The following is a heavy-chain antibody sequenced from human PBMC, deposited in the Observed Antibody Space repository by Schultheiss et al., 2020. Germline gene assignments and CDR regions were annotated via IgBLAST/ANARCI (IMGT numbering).Heavy chain of an antibody. CDR2: IYYSGST. J-gene: IGHJ4*02. CDR3: ARQYCSGGVCYPYYFDY. Sequence: SQTLSLTCTVSGGSISSSSYYWGWIRQPPGKGLEWIGSIYYSGSTNYNPSLKSRVTISVDTSKNQFSLKLSSVTAADTAVYYCARQYCSGGVCYPYYFDYWGQGTLVTVSS. V-gene: IGHV4-39*01. CDR1: GGSISSSSYY. D-gene: IGHD2-8*02.